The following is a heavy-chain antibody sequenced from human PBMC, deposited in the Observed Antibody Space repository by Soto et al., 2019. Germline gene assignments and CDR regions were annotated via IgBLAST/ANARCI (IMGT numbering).Heavy chain of an antibody. V-gene: IGHV3-30-3*01. CDR3: AKVSHSSTSSGWYGANYYFDY. J-gene: IGHJ4*02. Sequence: QVQLVESGGGVVQPGRSLKLSCAASGFTFSSYAMHWVRQAPGKGLEWVAVISYDGSNKYYADSVKGRFTISRDNSKNTLYLQMNSLTAEDTAVYYCAKVSHSSTSSGWYGANYYFDYWGQGTLVTVSS. CDR2: ISYDGSNK. D-gene: IGHD6-19*01. CDR1: GFTFSSYA.